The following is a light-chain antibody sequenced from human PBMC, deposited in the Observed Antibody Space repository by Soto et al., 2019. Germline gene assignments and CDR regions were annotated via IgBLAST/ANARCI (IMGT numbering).Light chain of an antibody. CDR1: QTISSW. J-gene: IGKJ1*01. V-gene: IGKV1-5*03. CDR3: PHYNSYLEA. CDR2: KAS. Sequence: IQMTQSPSTLSVSVGDRVTITCRASQTISSWLAWYQQKPGKAPKLLIYKASTLKSGVPSRFSGSGSGKEFTLTISSLQPDDYATYYCPHYNSYLEAFGQGSKVDIX.